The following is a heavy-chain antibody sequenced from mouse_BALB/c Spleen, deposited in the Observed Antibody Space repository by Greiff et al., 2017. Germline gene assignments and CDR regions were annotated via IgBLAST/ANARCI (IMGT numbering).Heavy chain of an antibody. Sequence: EVKVVESGGGLVQPGGSMKLSCVASGFTFSSYWMSWVRQSPEKGLEWVAEIRLKSDNYATHYAESVKGKFTISRDDSKSRLYLQMNSLRAEDTGIYYCTSTVVAFDYWGQGTTLTVSS. V-gene: IGHV6-6*02. J-gene: IGHJ2*01. CDR2: IRLKSDNYAT. D-gene: IGHD1-1*01. CDR3: TSTVVAFDY. CDR1: GFTFSSYW.